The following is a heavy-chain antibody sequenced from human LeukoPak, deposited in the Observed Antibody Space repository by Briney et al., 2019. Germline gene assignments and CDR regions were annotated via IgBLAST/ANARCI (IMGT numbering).Heavy chain of an antibody. Sequence: GASVKVSCKACGYSFNSYGISWVRQAPGQGLEWMGWISAYNGNTNYAQKLQGRVTMTTDTSTSTAYMELRSLRSDDTAVYYCARHWLGYYDSSGYPIPNAFDIWGQGTMVTVSS. CDR1: GYSFNSYG. V-gene: IGHV1-18*01. D-gene: IGHD3-22*01. CDR3: ARHWLGYYDSSGYPIPNAFDI. J-gene: IGHJ3*02. CDR2: ISAYNGNT.